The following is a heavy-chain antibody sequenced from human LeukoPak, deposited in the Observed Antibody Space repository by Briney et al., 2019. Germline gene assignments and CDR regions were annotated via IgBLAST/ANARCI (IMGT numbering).Heavy chain of an antibody. V-gene: IGHV4-31*03. D-gene: IGHD6-13*01. Sequence: PSETLSLTCTVSGGSISSGGYYWSWIRQHPGKGLEWIGYTYYSGSTYYNPSLKSRVTISVDTSKNQFSLKLSSVTAADTAVYYCAEGYSSSWYYYWGQGTLVTVSS. CDR3: AEGYSSSWYYY. J-gene: IGHJ4*02. CDR2: TYYSGST. CDR1: GGSISSGGYY.